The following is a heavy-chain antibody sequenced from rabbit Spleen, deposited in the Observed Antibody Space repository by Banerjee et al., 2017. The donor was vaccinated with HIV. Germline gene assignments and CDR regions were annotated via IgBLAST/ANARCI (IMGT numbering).Heavy chain of an antibody. CDR1: GFSFSSTYW. V-gene: IGHV1S40*01. J-gene: IGHJ4*01. Sequence: QSLEESGGDLVKPGASLTLTCTASGFSFSSTYWMCWFRQAPGRGLEWIACIYGGDMHSTAYASWAKGRFTISKTSSTTVTLQMTTLTAADTATYFCARRTAGVGGYVDLWGPGTLVTVS. CDR3: ARRTAGVGGYVDL. CDR2: IYGGDMHST. D-gene: IGHD1-1*01.